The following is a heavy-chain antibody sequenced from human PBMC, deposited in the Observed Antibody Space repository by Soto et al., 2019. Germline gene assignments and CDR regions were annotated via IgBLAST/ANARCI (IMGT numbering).Heavy chain of an antibody. CDR3: ARDLSMLGAEGGCDP. J-gene: IGHJ5*02. Sequence: QVQLVQSGAEVKKPGASVKVSCKASGYTFTSYVISWVRQAPGQGLEWMGWISAYNGNTNYAQKLQGRVTMTTDTSTSTAYMELRSLRSDDTAVYFCARDLSMLGAEGGCDPWGQGTLVTVSS. V-gene: IGHV1-18*04. CDR1: GYTFTSYV. D-gene: IGHD6-25*01. CDR2: ISAYNGNT.